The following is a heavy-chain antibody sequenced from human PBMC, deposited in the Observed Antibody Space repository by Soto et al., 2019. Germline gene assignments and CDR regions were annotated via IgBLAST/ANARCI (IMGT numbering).Heavy chain of an antibody. D-gene: IGHD6-13*01. Sequence: SETLSLTCTVSGGSISSGDYYWSWIRQPPGKGLEWIGYIYYSGSTYYNPSLKSRVTISVDTSKNQFSLKLSSVTAADTAVYYCARHMAAAASYYYYYYGMDVWGQGTTVTVSS. CDR3: ARHMAAAASYYYYYYGMDV. J-gene: IGHJ6*02. CDR1: GGSISSGDYY. V-gene: IGHV4-30-4*01. CDR2: IYYSGST.